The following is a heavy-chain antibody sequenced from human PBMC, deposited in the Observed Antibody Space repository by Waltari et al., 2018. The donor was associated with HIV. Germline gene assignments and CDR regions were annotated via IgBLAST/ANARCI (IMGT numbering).Heavy chain of an antibody. Sequence: EVQLVESGGNLVQPGGSLRLSCAASGFTFSSYSMNWVRQAPGKGLEWVSYISSSMSPTYYADSVRGRFTISRDNAKNSLYLQMNSLRDEDTAVYYCARRIAAGGTQYFEYWGQGTLVTVSS. CDR2: ISSSMSPT. D-gene: IGHD6-13*01. CDR3: ARRIAAGGTQYFEY. J-gene: IGHJ4*02. V-gene: IGHV3-48*02. CDR1: GFTFSSYS.